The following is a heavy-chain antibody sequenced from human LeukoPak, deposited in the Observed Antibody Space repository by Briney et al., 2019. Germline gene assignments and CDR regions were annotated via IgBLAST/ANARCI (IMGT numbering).Heavy chain of an antibody. D-gene: IGHD1-26*01. J-gene: IGHJ3*01. V-gene: IGHV3-48*04. CDR2: ISSSSSTI. CDR1: GFTFSSYA. CDR3: ARVGLVGAPA. Sequence: GGSLRLSCAASGFTFSSYAMSWVRQAPGKGLGWVSYISSSSSTIYYADSVKGRFTISRDNAKNSLYLQMNSLRAEDTAVYYCARVGLVGAPAWGQGTMVTVSS.